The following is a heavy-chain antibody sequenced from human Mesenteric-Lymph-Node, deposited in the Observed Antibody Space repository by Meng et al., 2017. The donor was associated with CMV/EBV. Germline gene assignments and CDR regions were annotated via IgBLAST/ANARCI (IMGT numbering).Heavy chain of an antibody. CDR3: ARGSLIVGSTAGWFDP. CDR1: GGSISNNNYY. Sequence: SETLSLTCTVSGGSISNNNYYWGWIRQPPGKGLEWIGSIYYSGSTSYNPSLMSRVTISVETSKNQFSLKLSSVTAADTAVYYCARGSLIVGSTAGWFDPWGQGNLVTVSS. CDR2: IYYSGST. V-gene: IGHV4-39*07. D-gene: IGHD1-26*01. J-gene: IGHJ5*02.